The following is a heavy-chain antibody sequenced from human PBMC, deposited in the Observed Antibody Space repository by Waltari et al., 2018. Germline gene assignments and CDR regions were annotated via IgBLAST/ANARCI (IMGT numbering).Heavy chain of an antibody. CDR2: INPNSGGT. CDR1: GHTFTGYY. D-gene: IGHD2-2*01. CDR3: ARDSCSSTSCYLAYFDY. J-gene: IGHJ4*02. V-gene: IGHV1-2*02. Sequence: QVQLVQSGAEVKKPGASLKVSCKASGHTFTGYYMHWVRQAPRQGLEWMGWINPNSGGTNYAQKFQGRVTMTRDTSISTAYMELSRLRSDDTAVYYCARDSCSSTSCYLAYFDYWGQGTLVTVSS.